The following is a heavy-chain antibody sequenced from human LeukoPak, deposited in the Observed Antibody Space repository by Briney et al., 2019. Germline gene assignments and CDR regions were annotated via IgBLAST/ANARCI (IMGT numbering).Heavy chain of an antibody. CDR1: GGSISSRNW. Sequence: PSETLSLTCAVSGGSISSRNWWSWVRQPPGKGLEWIGEINHSGSTNYNPSLKSRVTISVDTSKNQFSLKLSSVTAADTAVYYCARHRRFGVAGKGHFDYWGQGTLVTVSS. J-gene: IGHJ4*02. D-gene: IGHD6-19*01. CDR3: ARHRRFGVAGKGHFDY. CDR2: INHSGST. V-gene: IGHV4-4*02.